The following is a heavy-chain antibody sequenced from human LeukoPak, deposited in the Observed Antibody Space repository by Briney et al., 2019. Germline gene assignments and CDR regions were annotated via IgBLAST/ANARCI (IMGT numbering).Heavy chain of an antibody. J-gene: IGHJ6*03. CDR3: AREYRNYNILTADTGSAYYYYMDV. CDR1: GYTFTGYY. D-gene: IGHD3-9*01. V-gene: IGHV1-2*02. Sequence: ASVKVSCKASGYTFTGYYMHWVRQAPGQGLEWMGCINPNSGGTKYAQKFQGRVTMTRDTSISTAYMELSRLRSDDTAVYYCAREYRNYNILTADTGSAYYYYMDVWGKGTTVTVSS. CDR2: INPNSGGT.